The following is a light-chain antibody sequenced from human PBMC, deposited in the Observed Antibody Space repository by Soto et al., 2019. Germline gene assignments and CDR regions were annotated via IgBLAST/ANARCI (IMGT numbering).Light chain of an antibody. CDR2: DAS. J-gene: IGKJ3*01. Sequence: DIQMTQSPSTLSASVGDRVTITCRARQSSSTWLAWYQQKPGKAPNLLIYDASILESGVPSRFSGSRSGTEFTLTISSLQPDDFATYYCQQYNSFSAVTFGPGTKVDIK. V-gene: IGKV1-5*01. CDR3: QQYNSFSAVT. CDR1: QSSSTW.